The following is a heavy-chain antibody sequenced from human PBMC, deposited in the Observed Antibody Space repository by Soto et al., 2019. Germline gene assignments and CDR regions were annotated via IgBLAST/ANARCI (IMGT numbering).Heavy chain of an antibody. CDR2: IYYSGST. CDR3: ARGGNKPRLEFDP. Sequence: SETLSLTCTVSGGSISSYYWSWIRQPPGKGLEWIGYIYYSGSTNYNPSLKSRVTISVDTSKNQFSLKLSSVTAADTAVYYCARGGNKPRLEFDPWGQGTLVTVSS. CDR1: GGSISSYY. D-gene: IGHD2-15*01. V-gene: IGHV4-59*01. J-gene: IGHJ5*02.